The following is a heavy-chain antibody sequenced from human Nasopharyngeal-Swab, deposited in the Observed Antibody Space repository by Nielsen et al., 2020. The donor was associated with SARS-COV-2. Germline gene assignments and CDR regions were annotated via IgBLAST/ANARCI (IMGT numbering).Heavy chain of an antibody. J-gene: IGHJ5*02. CDR2: IKQDGSEK. V-gene: IGHV3-7*01. CDR3: ARSAARSWFDP. CDR1: GFTFSSYW. Sequence: GGSLKISCAASGFTFSSYWMSWVRQAPGKGLEWVANIKQDGSEKYYVDSVKGRFTISRDNAKNSLYLQMNSLRAEDTAVYYCARSAARSWFDPWGQGTLVTVSS. D-gene: IGHD6-6*01.